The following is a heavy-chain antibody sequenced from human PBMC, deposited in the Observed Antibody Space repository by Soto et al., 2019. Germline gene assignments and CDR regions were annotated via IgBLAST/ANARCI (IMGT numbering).Heavy chain of an antibody. D-gene: IGHD3-16*01. V-gene: IGHV3-33*01. CDR2: IWYDGSNK. CDR1: GFTFSSYG. J-gene: IGHJ6*02. Sequence: GGSLRLSCAASGFTFSSYGMHWVRQAPGKGLEWVAVIWYDGSNKYYADSVKGRFTISRDNSKNTLYLQMNSLRAEDTAVYYCARTGAFYDYYYYGMDVWGQGTTVTVSS. CDR3: ARTGAFYDYYYYGMDV.